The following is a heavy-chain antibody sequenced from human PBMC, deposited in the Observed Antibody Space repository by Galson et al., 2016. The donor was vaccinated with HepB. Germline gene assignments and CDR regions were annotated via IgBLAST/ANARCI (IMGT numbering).Heavy chain of an antibody. V-gene: IGHV1-3*01. CDR3: ARAGRDTTGYFFYFDF. CDR1: GYTFTSYY. J-gene: IGHJ4*02. Sequence: SVKVSCKASGYTFTSYYLHWLRQAPGQRPEWLGWINAGNGRPRPSLTFERRLSISRNTSASTVYMEMSSLTSEDTALYYCARAGRDTTGYFFYFDFWGQGTWVTVSS. D-gene: IGHD3-22*01. CDR2: INAGNGRP.